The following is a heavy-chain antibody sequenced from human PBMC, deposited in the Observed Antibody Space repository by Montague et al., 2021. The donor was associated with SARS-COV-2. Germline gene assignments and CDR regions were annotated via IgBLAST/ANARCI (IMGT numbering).Heavy chain of an antibody. J-gene: IGHJ4*02. CDR3: GEGQWLRGNDF. Sequence: SLSLSLSASGFTFSGYTMTWVRQAPGKGLEWVSSISGTSNSISYADPVKGRFTISRDNAKNSLFLQLNSLRAEDTAVYYCGEGQWLRGNDFWGQGTLVTVSS. D-gene: IGHD2-8*01. V-gene: IGHV3-21*01. CDR2: ISGTSNSI. CDR1: GFTFSGYT.